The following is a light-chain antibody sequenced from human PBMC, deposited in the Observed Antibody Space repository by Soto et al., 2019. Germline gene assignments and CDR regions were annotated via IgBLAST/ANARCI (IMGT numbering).Light chain of an antibody. CDR1: QSVSSN. CDR3: QQYNNWPPIT. Sequence: EILMTQSQATLSVSPGERAPLSCRASQSVSSNLAWYQQKPGQAPRLLIYGASTRATGIPARFSGSGSGTEFTLTISSLQSEDFAVYYCQQYNNWPPITFGQGTRLEIK. J-gene: IGKJ5*01. V-gene: IGKV3D-15*01. CDR2: GAS.